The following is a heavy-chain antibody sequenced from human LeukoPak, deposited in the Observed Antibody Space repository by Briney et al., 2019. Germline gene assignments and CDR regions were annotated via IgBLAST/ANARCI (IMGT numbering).Heavy chain of an antibody. D-gene: IGHD2-15*01. CDR2: MNPNSGNT. V-gene: IGHV1-8*01. CDR1: GYTFTSND. Sequence: ASVKVSCKASGYTFTSNDLNWGRQASGQGLEWRGWMNPNSGNTGYAQKFQGRLTMTRNNSISTAYRELSSLRSEDTALYYCARRDNTGFDSWGQGTLVTVSS. CDR3: ARRDNTGFDS. J-gene: IGHJ4*02.